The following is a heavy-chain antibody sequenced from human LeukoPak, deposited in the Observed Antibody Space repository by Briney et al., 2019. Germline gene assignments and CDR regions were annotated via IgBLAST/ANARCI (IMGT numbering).Heavy chain of an antibody. CDR3: ARGGSHVLRYFDWLGY. D-gene: IGHD3-9*01. Sequence: PSETLSLTCTVSGYSISSGYYWGWIRQPPGKGLEWIGSIYHSGSTYYNPPLKSRVTISVDTSKNQFSLKLSSVTAADTAVYYCARGGSHVLRYFDWLGYWGQGTLVTVSS. CDR1: GYSISSGYY. J-gene: IGHJ4*02. CDR2: IYHSGST. V-gene: IGHV4-38-2*02.